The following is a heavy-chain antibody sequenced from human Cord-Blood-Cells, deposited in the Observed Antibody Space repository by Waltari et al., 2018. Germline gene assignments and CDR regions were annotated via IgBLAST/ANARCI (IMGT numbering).Heavy chain of an antibody. Sequence: HVQLVQSGAEVKKPGASVKVSCKAHGYTFTSYALHWVRQAPGQRLEWMGWINAGNGNTKYSQKFQGRVTITRDTSASTAYMELSSLRSEDTAVYYCARGARIVVVPAAIDYWGQGTLVTVSS. CDR2: INAGNGNT. V-gene: IGHV1-3*01. J-gene: IGHJ4*02. CDR1: GYTFTSYA. D-gene: IGHD2-2*02. CDR3: ARGARIVVVPAAIDY.